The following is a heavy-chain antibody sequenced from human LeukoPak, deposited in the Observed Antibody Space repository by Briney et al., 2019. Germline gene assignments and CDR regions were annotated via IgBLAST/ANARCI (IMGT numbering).Heavy chain of an antibody. J-gene: IGHJ4*02. Sequence: PSETLSLTCTVSGGSISSSSYYWGWIRQPPGKGLEWIGSIYYSGSTYYNPSLKSRVTISVDTSKNQFSLKLSSVTAADTAVYYCARGVAGHFGGFFFDSWGQGALVTVSS. V-gene: IGHV4-39*07. CDR1: GGSISSSSYY. CDR3: ARGVAGHFGGFFFDS. CDR2: IYYSGST. D-gene: IGHD2-21*01.